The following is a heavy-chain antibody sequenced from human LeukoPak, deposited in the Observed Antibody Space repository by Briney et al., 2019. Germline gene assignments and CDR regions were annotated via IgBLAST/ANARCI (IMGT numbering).Heavy chain of an antibody. V-gene: IGHV4-59*08. J-gene: IGHJ4*02. D-gene: IGHD6-19*01. Sequence: SETLSLTCSVSGVSISGHYWSWIRLPPGKGLEWIGYISHSGDTRYSPSLKSRVTISLDTSKNQFSLTLNSVTAADTAVYYCARQPISGWDFDYWGQGTLVTVSS. CDR2: ISHSGDT. CDR1: GVSISGHY. CDR3: ARQPISGWDFDY.